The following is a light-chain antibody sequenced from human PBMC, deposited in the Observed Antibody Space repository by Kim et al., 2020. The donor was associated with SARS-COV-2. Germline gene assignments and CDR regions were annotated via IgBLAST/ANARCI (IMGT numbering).Light chain of an antibody. CDR3: QQYGSLPRT. V-gene: IGKV3-20*01. J-gene: IGKJ2*01. Sequence: LSPGDRATLSCRASQSVNSNYLAWYQHKPGQAPRLLIYGASSRAIGFPDRFSGSGSGTDFALTISRLEPEDSAVYYCQQYGSLPRTFGQGTKLEI. CDR2: GAS. CDR1: QSVNSNY.